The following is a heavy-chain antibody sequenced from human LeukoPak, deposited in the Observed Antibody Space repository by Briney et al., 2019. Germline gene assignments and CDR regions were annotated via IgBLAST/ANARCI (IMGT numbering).Heavy chain of an antibody. D-gene: IGHD2-2*01. Sequence: GGSLRLSCAASGFTFSRYAMHWVRQAPGKGLEWVAVISYDGSNKYYADSVKGRFTISRDNSKNTLYLQMNSLRAEDTAVYYCAREGYCSSTSCNYFDYWGQGTLVTVSS. CDR3: AREGYCSSTSCNYFDY. V-gene: IGHV3-30*04. J-gene: IGHJ4*02. CDR2: ISYDGSNK. CDR1: GFTFSRYA.